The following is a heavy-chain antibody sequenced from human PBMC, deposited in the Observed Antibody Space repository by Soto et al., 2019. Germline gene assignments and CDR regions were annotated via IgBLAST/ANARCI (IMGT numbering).Heavy chain of an antibody. CDR3: AKGLGDSSNY. J-gene: IGHJ4*02. CDR1: GFTFSSYG. CDR2: ISYDGSNK. D-gene: IGHD3-22*01. V-gene: IGHV3-30*18. Sequence: GGSLRLSCAASGFTFSSYGMHWVRQAPGKGLEWVAVISYDGSNKYYADSVKGRFTISRDNSKNTLYLQMNSLRAEDTAVYYCAKGLGDSSNYWGQGTLVTVSS.